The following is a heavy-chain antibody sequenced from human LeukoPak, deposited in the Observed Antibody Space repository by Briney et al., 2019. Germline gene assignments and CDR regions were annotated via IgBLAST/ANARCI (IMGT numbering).Heavy chain of an antibody. CDR3: ARDYSSDY. D-gene: IGHD5-18*01. Sequence: PGGSLRLSCAASGFTFSSYCMTWVRQAPGKGLEWVANIKQDGSEKKYVDSVKGRFTISRDNAKNSLYLQMNSLRAEDTAVYYCARDYSSDYWGQGTLVTVSS. V-gene: IGHV3-7*01. J-gene: IGHJ4*02. CDR2: IKQDGSEK. CDR1: GFTFSSYC.